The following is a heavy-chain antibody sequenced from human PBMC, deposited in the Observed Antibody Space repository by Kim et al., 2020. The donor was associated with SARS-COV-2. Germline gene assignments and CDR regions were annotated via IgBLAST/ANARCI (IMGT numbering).Heavy chain of an antibody. J-gene: IGHJ4*02. CDR3: ARESTTVTTYY. D-gene: IGHD4-17*01. CDR1: GFTVSSNY. V-gene: IGHV3-53*01. CDR2: IYSGGST. Sequence: GGSLRLSCAASGFTVSSNYMSWVRQAPGKGLEWVSVIYSGGSTYYADSVKGRFTISRDNSKNTLYLQMNSLRAEDTAVYYCARESTTVTTYYWGQGTLVTVSS.